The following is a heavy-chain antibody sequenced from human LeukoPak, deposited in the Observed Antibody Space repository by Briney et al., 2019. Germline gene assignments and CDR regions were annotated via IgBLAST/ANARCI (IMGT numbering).Heavy chain of an antibody. CDR2: IYSGGST. Sequence: PGGSLRLSCAASGFTVSTNYMSGVRQAPGKGLEWVSVIYSGGSTYYADSVKGRFTISRHNSENTLYLQMNSLRAEDTAVYYCARGMTNPFDYWGQGTLVTVSS. CDR1: GFTVSTNY. J-gene: IGHJ4*02. D-gene: IGHD4-11*01. CDR3: ARGMTNPFDY. V-gene: IGHV3-53*04.